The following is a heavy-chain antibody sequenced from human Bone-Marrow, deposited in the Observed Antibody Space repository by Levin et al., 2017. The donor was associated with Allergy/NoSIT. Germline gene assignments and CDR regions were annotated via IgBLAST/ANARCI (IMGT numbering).Heavy chain of an antibody. J-gene: IGHJ4*02. CDR3: ASVIAAASGFDY. CDR2: IIPIFGTA. CDR1: GGTFSSYA. V-gene: IGHV1-69*06. D-gene: IGHD6-13*01. Sequence: ASVKVSCKASGGTFSSYAISWVRQAPGQGLEWMGGIIPIFGTANYAQKFQGRVTITADKSTSTAYMELSSLRSEDTAVYYCASVIAAASGFDYWGQGTLVTVSS.